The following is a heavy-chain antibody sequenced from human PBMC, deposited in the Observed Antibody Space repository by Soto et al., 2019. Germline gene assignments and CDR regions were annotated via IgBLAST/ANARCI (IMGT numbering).Heavy chain of an antibody. Sequence: SGPTLVNPTQTLTLTCTFSGFSLSTSDVGVGWIRQPPGKALEWLAPIYWDDDNRYSPSLKSRLTITKDTSKNQVVLTLTNMEPVDTATYYCAHSKYSRSSFDYWGQGTLVTVSS. CDR2: IYWDDDN. V-gene: IGHV2-5*02. CDR1: GFSLSTSDVG. J-gene: IGHJ4*02. D-gene: IGHD6-6*01. CDR3: AHSKYSRSSFDY.